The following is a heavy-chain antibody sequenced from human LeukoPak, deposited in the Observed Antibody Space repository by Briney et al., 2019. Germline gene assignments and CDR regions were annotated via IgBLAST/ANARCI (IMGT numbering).Heavy chain of an antibody. Sequence: GGYLRLSCAASGFTFSSYAMSWVRQAPGKGLEWVSSISGSGDSTYYADSVKGRSTISRDNSKNTLYLQMNSLRAEDTALYYCAIVIAVAGPATFYWGQGTLATVSS. CDR1: GFTFSSYA. D-gene: IGHD6-13*01. CDR3: AIVIAVAGPATFY. CDR2: ISGSGDST. J-gene: IGHJ4*02. V-gene: IGHV3-23*01.